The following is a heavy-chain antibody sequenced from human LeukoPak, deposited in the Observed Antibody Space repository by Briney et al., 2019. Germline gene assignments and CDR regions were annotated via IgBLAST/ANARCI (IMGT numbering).Heavy chain of an antibody. V-gene: IGHV4-39*01. CDR1: GGSISSSSYY. CDR3: ARAPRTRITMIVAASYYFDY. D-gene: IGHD3-22*01. J-gene: IGHJ4*02. Sequence: SETLSLTCTVSGGSISSSSYYWGWIRQPPGKGLEWIGSIYYSGSTYYNPSLKSRVTISVDTSKNQFSLKLSSVTAADTAVYYCARAPRTRITMIVAASYYFDYWGQGTLVTVYS. CDR2: IYYSGST.